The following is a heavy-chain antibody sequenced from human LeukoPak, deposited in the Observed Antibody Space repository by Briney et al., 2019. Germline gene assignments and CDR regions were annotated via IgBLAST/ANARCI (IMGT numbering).Heavy chain of an antibody. CDR1: GDSISSTGC. D-gene: IGHD4-23*01. Sequence: SETLSLTCTVSGDSISSTGCWTFVRPPPGEGLEWIGEVYHSGATNYNPSLKSRVTMSVDKSKNQFSLKVNSVTAADTAVYYCAKNGGNSDLEYWGQGTLVTVSS. CDR2: VYHSGAT. CDR3: AKNGGNSDLEY. J-gene: IGHJ4*02. V-gene: IGHV4-4*02.